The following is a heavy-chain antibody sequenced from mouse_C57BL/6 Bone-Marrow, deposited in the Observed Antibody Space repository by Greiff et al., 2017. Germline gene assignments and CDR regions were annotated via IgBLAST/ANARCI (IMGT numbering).Heavy chain of an antibody. CDR3: ERERCYYYGFAC. J-gene: IGHJ3*01. CDR2: INPYNGGT. V-gene: IGHV1-19*01. CDR1: GYTFTDYY. D-gene: IGHD1-1*01. Sequence: EVQLQQPGPVLVKPGASVKMSCKASGYTFTDYYMNWVKQSHGKSLEWIGVINPYNGGTSYNQKFKGKATLTVDKSSSTAYMELNSLTSEDSAVYCCERERCYYYGFACWGQGTLVTVSA.